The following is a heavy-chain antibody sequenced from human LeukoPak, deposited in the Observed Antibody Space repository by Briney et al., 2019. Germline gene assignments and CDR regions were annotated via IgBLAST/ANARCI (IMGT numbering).Heavy chain of an antibody. V-gene: IGHV4-39*07. J-gene: IGHJ6*03. CDR2: IYYSGST. CDR3: ARENYFAVSSGLAYYYYYYMDV. Sequence: SETLSLTCTVSGGSISSSSYYWGWIRQPPGKGLEWIGSIYYSGSTYYNPSLKSRVTISVDTSKNQFSLKLSSVTAADTAVYYCARENYFAVSSGLAYYYYYYMDVWGKGTTVTVSS. D-gene: IGHD1-7*01. CDR1: GGSISSSSYY.